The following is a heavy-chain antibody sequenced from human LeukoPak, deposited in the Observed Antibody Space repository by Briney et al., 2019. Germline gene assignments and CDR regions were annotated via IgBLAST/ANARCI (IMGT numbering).Heavy chain of an antibody. D-gene: IGHD4-17*01. J-gene: IGHJ3*01. CDR1: GFTFSNYA. V-gene: IGHV3-23*01. Sequence: PGGSLRLSCTASGFTFSNYAVMWVRQAPGQGLEWVSAITSAGAPRYADSVKGRFTISRDNSKNTPYLRMNSLRAEDTAQYFCARDPNGDYIGAFEFWGQGTGVTVSS. CDR2: ITSAGAP. CDR3: ARDPNGDYIGAFEF.